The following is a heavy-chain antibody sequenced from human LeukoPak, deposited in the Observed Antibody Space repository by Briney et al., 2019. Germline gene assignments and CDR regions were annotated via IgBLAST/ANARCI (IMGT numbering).Heavy chain of an antibody. Sequence: GGSLRLSCAASRFTFSSYAMNWVRHAPGKGLEWVSAISGSGDSAYYADSVRGRFTISRDNSENTLYLQVNSLRAEDTAVYYCARQGGLVAATPWFDYWGQGTLVTVSS. D-gene: IGHD2-15*01. CDR3: ARQGGLVAATPWFDY. V-gene: IGHV3-23*01. CDR1: RFTFSSYA. CDR2: ISGSGDSA. J-gene: IGHJ4*02.